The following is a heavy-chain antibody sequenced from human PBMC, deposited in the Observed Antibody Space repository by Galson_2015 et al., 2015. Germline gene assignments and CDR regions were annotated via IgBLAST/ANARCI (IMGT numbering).Heavy chain of an antibody. D-gene: IGHD4-17*01. CDR2: IERKEGT. V-gene: IGHV4-4*02. J-gene: IGHJ4*02. Sequence: WWSWVRQSPGKGLEWIGEIERKEGTTYNPSLRGRATISVDTSKNHLSLSLTSVTAADTALYYCARNGDYALDSWGQGTLVTVSS. CDR3: ARNGDYALDS. CDR1: W.